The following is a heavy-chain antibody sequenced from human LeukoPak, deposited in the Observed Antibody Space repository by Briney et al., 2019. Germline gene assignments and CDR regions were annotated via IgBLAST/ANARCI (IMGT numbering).Heavy chain of an antibody. Sequence: GGSLRLSCAASGFTFSSYGMHWVRQAPGKGLEWVAFIRYDGSNKYYADSVNGRFTISTDNSKTTLYLQMNSLRAEDTAVYYCATENRGWFDYWGQGTLVTVSS. CDR2: IRYDGSNK. CDR1: GFTFSSYG. CDR3: ATENRGWFDY. J-gene: IGHJ4*02. D-gene: IGHD1-14*01. V-gene: IGHV3-30*02.